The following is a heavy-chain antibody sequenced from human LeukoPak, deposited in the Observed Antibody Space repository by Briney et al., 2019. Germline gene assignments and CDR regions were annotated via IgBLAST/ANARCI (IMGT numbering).Heavy chain of an antibody. V-gene: IGHV4-59*01. D-gene: IGHD3-3*01. J-gene: IGHJ6*02. Sequence: SETLSLTCTVSGGSISSYYWSWIRQPLGKGLEWIGYIYYSGSTNYNPSLKSRVTISVDTSKNQFSLKLSSVTAADTAVYYCARVRAIFGVPRNYYGMDVWGQGTTVTVSS. CDR1: GGSISSYY. CDR2: IYYSGST. CDR3: ARVRAIFGVPRNYYGMDV.